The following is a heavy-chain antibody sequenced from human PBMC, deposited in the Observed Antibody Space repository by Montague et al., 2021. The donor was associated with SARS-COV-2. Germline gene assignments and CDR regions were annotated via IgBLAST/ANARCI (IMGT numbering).Heavy chain of an antibody. D-gene: IGHD2-2*01. V-gene: IGHV4-34*01. CDR1: GGSFSGYY. CDR3: TREGYQVLWSDYYYYGMDV. J-gene: IGHJ6*01. Sequence: SETLSLTCAVYGGSFSGYYWGWIRQPPGKGLEWIGEINHSGSTNYNPSPKSRVTISVDTSKNQFSLKLSSVTAADTAVYYCTREGYQVLWSDYYYYGMDVWGKGPRSPSPQ. CDR2: INHSGST.